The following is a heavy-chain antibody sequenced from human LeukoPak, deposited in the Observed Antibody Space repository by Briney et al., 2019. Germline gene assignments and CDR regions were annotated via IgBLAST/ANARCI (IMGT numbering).Heavy chain of an antibody. D-gene: IGHD6-13*01. CDR3: ARAPIAAAGKDYFDY. J-gene: IGHJ4*02. CDR1: GFTFSSYA. CDR2: ISYDGSNK. V-gene: IGHV3-30-3*01. Sequence: PGGSLRLSCAASGFTFSSYAMHWVRQAPGKGLEWVAVISYDGSNKYYADSVKGRFTISRDNSKNTLYLQMNSLRAEDTAVYYCARAPIAAAGKDYFDYWGQGTLVTVSS.